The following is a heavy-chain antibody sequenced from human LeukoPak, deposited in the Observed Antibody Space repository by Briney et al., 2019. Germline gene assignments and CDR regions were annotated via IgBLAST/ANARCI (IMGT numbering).Heavy chain of an antibody. CDR2: IWYDGSNK. CDR3: ARWVGAAGFDY. J-gene: IGHJ4*02. V-gene: IGHV3-33*01. Sequence: PGGSLRLSCAASGFIFSSYGMHWVRQAPGKGRGWVAVIWYDGSNKYYADSVKGRFSISRDNSKNTLYLQMNSLRAEDTAVYYCARWVGAAGFDYWGQGTLVTVSS. D-gene: IGHD2-15*01. CDR1: GFIFSSYG.